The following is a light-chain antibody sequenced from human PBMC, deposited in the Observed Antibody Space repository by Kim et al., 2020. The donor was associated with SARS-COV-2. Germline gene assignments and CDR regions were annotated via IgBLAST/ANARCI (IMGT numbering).Light chain of an antibody. V-gene: IGKV4-1*01. CDR3: QQYNSTPFT. J-gene: IGKJ3*01. CDR1: PSVLYSATKKNY. Sequence: ATTNSKSSPSVLYSATKKNYIARYQQRQGEPPKLCIYRASTREAGVPDRFSGRGCGTDFTLTTSSLQAEDVADYYCQQYNSTPFTFGPGTKVDIK. CDR2: RAS.